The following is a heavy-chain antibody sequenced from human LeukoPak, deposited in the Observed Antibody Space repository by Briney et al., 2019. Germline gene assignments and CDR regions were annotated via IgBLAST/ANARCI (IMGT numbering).Heavy chain of an antibody. CDR2: IYSGGST. CDR1: GFTVSSNY. D-gene: IGHD5-24*01. Sequence: GGSLRLSCAASGFTVSSNYMSWVRQAPGKGLEWVSVIYSGGSTYYADSVKGRFTISRDNSKNTLYLQMNSLRAEDTAVYYCSGGYNPETPSDYWGQGTLVTVSS. CDR3: SGGYNPETPSDY. J-gene: IGHJ4*02. V-gene: IGHV3-53*01.